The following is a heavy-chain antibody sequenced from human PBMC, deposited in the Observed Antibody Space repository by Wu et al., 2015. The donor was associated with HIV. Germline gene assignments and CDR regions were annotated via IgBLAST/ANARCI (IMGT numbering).Heavy chain of an antibody. Sequence: QVQLVQSGAEVKKPGSSVKVSCKASGGTFSSYAISWVRQAPGQGLEWMGGIIPIFGTANYAQKFQGRVTITADESTSTAYMELSSLRSEGTAVYYCAXDRQAGTTPQGAFDIWGQGTMVTVSS. CDR2: IIPIFGTA. J-gene: IGHJ3*02. D-gene: IGHD1-1*01. V-gene: IGHV1-69*12. CDR3: AXDRQAGTTPQGAFDI. CDR1: GGTFSSYA.